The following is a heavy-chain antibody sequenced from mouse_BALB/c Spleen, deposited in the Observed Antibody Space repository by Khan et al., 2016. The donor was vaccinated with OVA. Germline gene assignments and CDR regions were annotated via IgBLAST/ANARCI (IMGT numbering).Heavy chain of an antibody. CDR1: GYAFTNYL. J-gene: IGHJ3*01. D-gene: IGHD3-1*01. Sequence: QVQLKQSGAELVRPGTSVKVSCKASGYAFTNYLIEWVKQRPGQGLEWIGVINPGSGGTNYNEKFKGKATLTADKSSSTAYMQLSSLTSDVSAVYFCTRGGFGVFAYWGQGTLVTVSA. CDR2: INPGSGGT. V-gene: IGHV1-54*01. CDR3: TRGGFGVFAY.